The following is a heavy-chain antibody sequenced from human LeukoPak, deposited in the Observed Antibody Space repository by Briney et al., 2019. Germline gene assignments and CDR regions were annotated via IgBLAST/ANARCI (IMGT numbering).Heavy chain of an antibody. CDR1: GGAFSSYA. D-gene: IGHD3-3*01. CDR3: ARVSRYDFWSGYYDY. V-gene: IGHV1-69*06. J-gene: IGHJ4*02. Sequence: GASVKVSCKASGGAFSSYAISWVRQAPGQGLEWMGGIIPIFGTANYAQKFQGRVTITADKSTSTAYMELSSLRSEDTAVYYCARVSRYDFWSGYYDYWGQGTLVTVSS. CDR2: IIPIFGTA.